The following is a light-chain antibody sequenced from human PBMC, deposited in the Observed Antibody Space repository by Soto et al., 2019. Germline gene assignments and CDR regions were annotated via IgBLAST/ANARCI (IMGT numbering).Light chain of an antibody. CDR1: SSDVGGYNY. CDR3: GLYTTSSTWV. J-gene: IGLJ3*02. CDR2: EVT. V-gene: IGLV2-14*01. Sequence: QSALTQPASVSGSPGQSITISCSATSSDVGGYNYVSWYQQHPGKAPKLMIYEVTNRPSGVSDRFSGSKSGNTASLTISGLQPEDEADDYCGLYTTSSTWVFGGGTKLTVL.